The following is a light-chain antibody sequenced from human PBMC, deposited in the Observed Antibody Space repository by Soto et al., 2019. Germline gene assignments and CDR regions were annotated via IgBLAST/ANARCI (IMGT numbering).Light chain of an antibody. CDR3: PSYDSICRRV. CDR2: GNN. Sequence: QSVLTQPPSVSGAPGQRVTISCTGSSSNIGAGYGVYWYQQLPGTAPKLLIYGNNNRPSGVPDRFSGSKSGTSASLAITGLHAEDEAYYYCPSYDSICRRVFGGGTKVTVL. V-gene: IGLV1-40*01. J-gene: IGLJ3*02. CDR1: SSNIGAGYG.